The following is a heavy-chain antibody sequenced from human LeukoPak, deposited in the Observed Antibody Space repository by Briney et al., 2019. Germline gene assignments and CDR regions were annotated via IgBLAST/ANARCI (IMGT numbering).Heavy chain of an antibody. CDR3: ARDGIAAAGSAY. CDR2: IIPIFGTA. Sequence: ASVKVSRKASGGTFSSYAISWVRQDPGQGLEWMGGIIPIFGTANYAQKFQGRVTITADKSTSTAYMELSSLRSEDTAVYYCARDGIAAAGSAYWGQGTLVTVSS. J-gene: IGHJ4*02. V-gene: IGHV1-69*06. CDR1: GGTFSSYA. D-gene: IGHD6-13*01.